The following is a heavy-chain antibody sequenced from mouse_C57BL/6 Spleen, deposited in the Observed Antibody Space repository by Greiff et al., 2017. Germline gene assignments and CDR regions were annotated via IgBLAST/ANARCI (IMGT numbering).Heavy chain of an antibody. D-gene: IGHD3-3*01. CDR2: ISDGGSYT. J-gene: IGHJ2*01. Sequence: DVMLVESGGGLVKPGGSLKLSCAASGFTFSSYAISWVRQTPEKRLEWVATISDGGSYTYYPDNVKGRFTISRDNAKNNLYLQMSHLKSEDTAMYYCARLGQGDYWGQGTTLTVSS. CDR3: ARLGQGDY. V-gene: IGHV5-4*03. CDR1: GFTFSSYA.